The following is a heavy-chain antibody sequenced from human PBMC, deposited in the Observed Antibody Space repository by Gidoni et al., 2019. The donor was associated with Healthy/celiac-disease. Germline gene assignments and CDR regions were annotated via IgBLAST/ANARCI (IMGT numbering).Heavy chain of an antibody. D-gene: IGHD2-2*01. V-gene: IGHV4-34*01. CDR3: ARGYCSSTSCYIRRGWFDP. Sequence: QVQLQQWGAGLLKPSETLSLTCAVYGGSFSGSYWSWIRQPPGKGLEWIGEIKHSGSTNYNPSLKSRVTISVDTSKNQFSLKLSSVTAADTAVYYCARGYCSSTSCYIRRGWFDPWGQGTLVTVSS. CDR1: GGSFSGSY. CDR2: IKHSGST. J-gene: IGHJ5*02.